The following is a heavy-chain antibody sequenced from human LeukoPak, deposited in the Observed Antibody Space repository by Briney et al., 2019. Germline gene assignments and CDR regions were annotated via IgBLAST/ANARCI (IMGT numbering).Heavy chain of an antibody. CDR1: GGTFSSYA. J-gene: IGHJ3*02. V-gene: IGHV1-69*13. Sequence: SVKVSCKASGGTFSSYAISWVRQAPGQGLEWMGGIIPIFGTANYAQKFQGGVTITADESTSTAYMELSSLRSEDTAVYYCARVPDYYDSSGSNAFDIWGQGTMVTVSS. CDR2: IIPIFGTA. D-gene: IGHD3-22*01. CDR3: ARVPDYYDSSGSNAFDI.